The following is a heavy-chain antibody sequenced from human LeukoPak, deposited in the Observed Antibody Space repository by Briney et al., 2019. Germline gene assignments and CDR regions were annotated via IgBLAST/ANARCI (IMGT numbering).Heavy chain of an antibody. Sequence: ASVKVSCKASGYTFTSYDINWVRQATGQGLEWMGWMNPNSGNTGYAQKFQGRVTITRDTSASTAYMELSSLRSEDTAVYYCARDPSPMDHSLYFDYWGQGTLVTVSS. J-gene: IGHJ4*02. CDR2: MNPNSGNT. D-gene: IGHD1-14*01. CDR1: GYTFTSYD. CDR3: ARDPSPMDHSLYFDY. V-gene: IGHV1-8*01.